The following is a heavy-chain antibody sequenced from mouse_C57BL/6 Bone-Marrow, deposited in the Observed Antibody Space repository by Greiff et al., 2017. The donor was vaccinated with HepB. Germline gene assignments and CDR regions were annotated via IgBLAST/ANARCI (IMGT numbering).Heavy chain of an antibody. J-gene: IGHJ3*01. CDR3: ARMGLYGSSPLFAY. D-gene: IGHD1-1*01. Sequence: QVQLKQPGAELVRPGSSVKLSCKASGYTFTSYWMHWVKQRPIQGLEWIGNIDPSDSETHYNQKFKDKATLTVDKSSSTAYMQLSSLTSEDSAVYYCARMGLYGSSPLFAYWGQGTLVTVSA. V-gene: IGHV1-52*01. CDR2: IDPSDSET. CDR1: GYTFTSYW.